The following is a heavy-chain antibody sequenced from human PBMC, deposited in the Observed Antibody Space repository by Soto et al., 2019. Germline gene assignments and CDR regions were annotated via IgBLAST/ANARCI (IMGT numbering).Heavy chain of an antibody. CDR3: ARMGSSYGANWFDP. CDR1: GFTFTSYA. CDR2: TSGSAGRT. V-gene: IGHV3-23*01. Sequence: VQLLESGGGLVQPGGSLRLSCAASGFTFTSYAMSWVRQAPGKGLEWVAITSGSAGRTYYADSVKGRFTISRDNSKNTLYLQMNSLRAEDTAVYYCARMGSSYGANWFDPWGQGTLVTVSS. J-gene: IGHJ5*02. D-gene: IGHD1-26*01.